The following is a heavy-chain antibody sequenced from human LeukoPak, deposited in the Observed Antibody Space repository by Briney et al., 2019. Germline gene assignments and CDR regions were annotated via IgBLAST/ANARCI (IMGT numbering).Heavy chain of an antibody. V-gene: IGHV3-21*01. D-gene: IGHD3-10*01. CDR1: GFTFSSYS. J-gene: IGHJ6*03. Sequence: GGPLRLSCAASGFTFSSYSMNWVRQAPGKGLEWVSSISSSSSYIYYADSVKGRFTISRDNAKNSLYLQMNSLRAEDTAVYYCARALSPSYFGHAEGSYYYYYYMDVWGKGTTVTVSS. CDR2: ISSSSSYI. CDR3: ARALSPSYFGHAEGSYYYYYYMDV.